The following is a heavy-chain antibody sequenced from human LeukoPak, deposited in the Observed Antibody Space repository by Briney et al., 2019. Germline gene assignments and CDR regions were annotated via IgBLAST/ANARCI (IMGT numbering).Heavy chain of an antibody. CDR1: GFTFSSYS. V-gene: IGHV3-21*01. CDR2: ISSSSSYI. CDR3: ARDLGNYGMDF. Sequence: GRTLRLSRAASGFTFSSYSMNFVPHAPGKGLEWVSSISSSSSYIYYADSVKGRFSISRDNAKYSLYLQMNSERAEDTAVYCCARDLGNYGMDFWGQGTMVTVSS. J-gene: IGHJ6*02.